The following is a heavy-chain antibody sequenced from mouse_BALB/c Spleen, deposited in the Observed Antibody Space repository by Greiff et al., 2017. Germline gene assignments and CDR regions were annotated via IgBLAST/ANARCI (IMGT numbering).Heavy chain of an antibody. V-gene: IGHV1S81*02. CDR2: INPSNGRT. CDR1: GYTFTSYW. J-gene: IGHJ4*01. CDR3: ARYYYGSSYGNAMDY. D-gene: IGHD1-1*01. Sequence: QVQLQQPGAELVKPGASVKLSCKASGYTFTSYWMHWVKQRPGQGLEWIGEINPSNGRTNYNEKFKSKATLTVDKSSSTASMQLSSLTSEDSAVYYCARYYYGSSYGNAMDYWGQGTSVTVSS.